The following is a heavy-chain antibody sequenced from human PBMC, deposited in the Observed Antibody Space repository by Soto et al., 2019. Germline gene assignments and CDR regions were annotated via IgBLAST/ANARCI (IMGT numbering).Heavy chain of an antibody. J-gene: IGHJ6*02. CDR3: ARDSDWERDYYYYYGMDV. CDR1: GGSISSGGYY. CDR2: IYYSGST. Sequence: SETLSLTCTVSGGSISSGGYYWSWIRQHPGKGLEWIGYIYYSGSTYYNPSLRSRVTISVDTSKNQFSLKLSPVTAADTAVYYCARDSDWERDYYYYYGMDVWGQGTTVTVS. D-gene: IGHD3-9*01. V-gene: IGHV4-31*03.